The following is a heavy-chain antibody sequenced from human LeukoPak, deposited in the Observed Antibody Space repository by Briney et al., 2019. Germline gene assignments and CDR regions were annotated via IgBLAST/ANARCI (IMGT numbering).Heavy chain of an antibody. CDR3: AAKPDTFLSFDY. CDR2: IFVGTGNT. Sequence: ASVKVSCKATGFTFSSSTEQWVRQARGQRLEWIGWIFVGTGNTNYAQEFQERVTITRDMSTGTAYMELSSLRSDDTAVYYCAAKPDTFLSFDYWGQGILVTVSS. J-gene: IGHJ4*02. D-gene: IGHD2/OR15-2a*01. V-gene: IGHV1-58*01. CDR1: GFTFSSST.